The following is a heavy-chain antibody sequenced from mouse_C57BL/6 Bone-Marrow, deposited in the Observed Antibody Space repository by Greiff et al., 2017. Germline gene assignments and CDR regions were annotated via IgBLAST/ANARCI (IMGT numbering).Heavy chain of an antibody. V-gene: IGHV14-3*01. CDR3: AGDSFYWYFDV. CDR1: GFNIKNTY. Sequence: VQLKESVAELVRPGASVKLSCTASGFNIKNTYMHWVKQRPEQGLEWIGRIDPANGNTKYAPKFQGKAAIPADTSSNTAYLQLSSLTSEDTAIYYCAGDSFYWYFDVWGTGTTVTVSS. J-gene: IGHJ1*03. CDR2: IDPANGNT. D-gene: IGHD2-12*01.